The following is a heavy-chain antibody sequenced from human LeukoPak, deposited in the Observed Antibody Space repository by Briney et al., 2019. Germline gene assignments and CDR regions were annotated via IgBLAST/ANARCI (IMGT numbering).Heavy chain of an antibody. D-gene: IGHD3-16*01. CDR1: GFTFSSYA. Sequence: GGSLRLSCAASGFTFSSYAMSWVRQAPGKGLEWVSAISGSGGSTYYADSVKGRFTISRDNPKNTLYLQMNSLRAEDTAVYYCAKGGGEYYYYYMDVWGKGTTVTVSS. CDR3: AKGGGEYYYYYMDV. CDR2: ISGSGGST. V-gene: IGHV3-23*01. J-gene: IGHJ6*03.